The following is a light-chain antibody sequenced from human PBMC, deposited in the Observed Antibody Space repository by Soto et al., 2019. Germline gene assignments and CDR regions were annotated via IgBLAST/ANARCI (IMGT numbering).Light chain of an antibody. CDR2: GAS. CDR3: QQYGSSPQT. Sequence: EIVLTQSPGTLSLSPGERXTLSCXASQSVSSSYLAWYQQKPGQAPRLLIYGASSRATGIPDRFSGSGSGTDFTLTISRLEPEDFAVYYCQQYGSSPQTFGQGTKVDIK. CDR1: QSVSSSY. J-gene: IGKJ1*01. V-gene: IGKV3-20*01.